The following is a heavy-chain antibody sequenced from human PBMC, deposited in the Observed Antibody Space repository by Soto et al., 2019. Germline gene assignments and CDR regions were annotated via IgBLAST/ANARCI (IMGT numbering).Heavy chain of an antibody. V-gene: IGHV3-11*01. CDR1: GFRFNDYY. D-gene: IGHD1-26*01. Sequence: QEQLVESGGGLVKPGESLRLSCIGSGFRFNDYYMTWVRQAPGKGLEGLAFMSSGGNTIDYADSVRGRFTISRDNAKNSLYVQMNSLRAEDTAVYYCVRYRGRFYYYDGLDVWGQGTTVTVS. CDR3: VRYRGRFYYYDGLDV. J-gene: IGHJ6*02. CDR2: MSSGGNTI.